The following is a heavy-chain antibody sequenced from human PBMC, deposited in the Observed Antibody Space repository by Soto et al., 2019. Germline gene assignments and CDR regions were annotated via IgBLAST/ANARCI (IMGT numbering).Heavy chain of an antibody. CDR2: IGSAGDT. Sequence: EGQLVESGGGLVQPGGSLRLYCAASGFTLSGYDIHWVRQATGKGLEWVSGIGSAGDTHYEDSVKGRFTISRENAKNSLYLQMNSLRDGDTAVYYCTRKTPPEGMAVWGQGTTVTVSS. CDR3: TRKTPPEGMAV. J-gene: IGHJ6*02. V-gene: IGHV3-13*01. CDR1: GFTLSGYD. D-gene: IGHD2-15*01.